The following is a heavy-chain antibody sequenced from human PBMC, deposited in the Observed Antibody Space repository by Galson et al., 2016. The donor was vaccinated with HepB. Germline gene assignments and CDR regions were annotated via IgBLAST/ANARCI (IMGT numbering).Heavy chain of an antibody. CDR1: GYTFTDYG. CDR2: ISIYYGDT. J-gene: IGHJ6*02. Sequence: SVKVSCKASGYTFTDYGVSWLRQAPGQGLEWMGWISIYYGDTNHAQKFQGRVTMTTDSSTSTAYMELRSLRSDDTAVYFCARDMSPYCRNGSCFYRHGMDVWRQGTTVTVSS. D-gene: IGHD2-15*01. V-gene: IGHV1-18*01. CDR3: ARDMSPYCRNGSCFYRHGMDV.